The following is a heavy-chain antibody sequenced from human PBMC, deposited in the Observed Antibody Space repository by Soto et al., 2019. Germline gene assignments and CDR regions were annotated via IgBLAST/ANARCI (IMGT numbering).Heavy chain of an antibody. CDR3: ARDFVSTIGDFDN. Sequence: ASVKVSCKASGYSFTGYYLHWVRQAPGQGLEWLGWINPNSGATNHAQNFQGRVTMTRDTPITTAYMDLSRLTSDDTAVYYCARDFVSTIGDFDNWGQGTLVTVSS. V-gene: IGHV1-2*02. CDR1: GYSFTGYY. J-gene: IGHJ4*02. CDR2: INPNSGAT. D-gene: IGHD5-12*01.